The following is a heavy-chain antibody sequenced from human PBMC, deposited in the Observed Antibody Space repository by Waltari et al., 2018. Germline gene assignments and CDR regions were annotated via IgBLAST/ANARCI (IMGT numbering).Heavy chain of an antibody. D-gene: IGHD1-7*01. CDR1: GFTFSTYE. V-gene: IGHV3-48*03. CDR3: VKDDASWNYGH. CDR2: IGDTGRNI. Sequence: EVQLVESGGGLVQPGGSLRLSCAASGFTFSTYEMNWVRQAPGKGLGWFSYIGDTGRNIHYGESVKGRFTISRDNAKNSLFLQMDSLRAEDTAVYHCVKDDASWNYGHWGQGTLVTVSS. J-gene: IGHJ4*02.